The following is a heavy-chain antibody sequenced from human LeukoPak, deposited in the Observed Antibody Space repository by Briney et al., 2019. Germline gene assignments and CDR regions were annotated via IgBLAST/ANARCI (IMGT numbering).Heavy chain of an antibody. CDR1: GFTFSSYS. Sequence: PGGSLRLSCAASGFTFSSYSMNWVRQAPGKGLEWVSSISSSSSYIYYADSVEGRFTISRDNAKNSLYLQMNSLRAEDTAVYYCASGITMVPSSYWGQGTLVTVSS. CDR2: ISSSSSYI. CDR3: ASGITMVPSSY. V-gene: IGHV3-21*01. D-gene: IGHD3-10*01. J-gene: IGHJ4*02.